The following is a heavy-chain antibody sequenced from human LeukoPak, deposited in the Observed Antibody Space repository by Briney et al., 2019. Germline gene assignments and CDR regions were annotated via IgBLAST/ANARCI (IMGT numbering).Heavy chain of an antibody. CDR3: VKDLAGSGDY. D-gene: IGHD3-10*01. V-gene: IGHV3-64D*06. Sequence: PGGSLRLSCSASGFIFSSSAMHWVHQAPGNGLEYVSSITSDGGTSYYADSVRGRFTVSRDNSKDTLYLQMTSLRPEDTAVYYCVKDLAGSGDYWGQGTLVTVSS. CDR1: GFIFSSSA. J-gene: IGHJ4*02. CDR2: ITSDGGTS.